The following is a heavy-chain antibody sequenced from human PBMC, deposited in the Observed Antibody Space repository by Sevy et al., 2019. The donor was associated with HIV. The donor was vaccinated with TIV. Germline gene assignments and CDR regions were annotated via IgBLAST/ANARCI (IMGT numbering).Heavy chain of an antibody. D-gene: IGHD6-19*01. CDR1: GYTFTSYG. V-gene: IGHV1-18*01. J-gene: IGHJ3*02. Sequence: ASVKVSCKVSGYTFTSYGISWVRQAPGQGLEWMGWISAYNGNTNYAQKLQGRVTMTTDTSTSTAYMELRSLRSDDTAVYYCARDRVAVANGWASWADASDIWGQGTMVTISS. CDR2: ISAYNGNT. CDR3: ARDRVAVANGWASWADASDI.